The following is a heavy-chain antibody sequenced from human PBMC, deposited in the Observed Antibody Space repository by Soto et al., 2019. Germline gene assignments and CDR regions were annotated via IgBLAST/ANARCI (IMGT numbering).Heavy chain of an antibody. D-gene: IGHD3-3*01. J-gene: IGHJ5*02. V-gene: IGHV4-30-4*01. Sequence: SETLSLTCTVSGGSISSGDYYWSWIRQPPGKGLEWIGYIYYSGSTYYNPSLKSRVTISVDTSKNQFSLKLSSVTAADTAVYYCARDLSGLNWFDPWGQGTLVNVSS. CDR3: ARDLSGLNWFDP. CDR2: IYYSGST. CDR1: GGSISSGDYY.